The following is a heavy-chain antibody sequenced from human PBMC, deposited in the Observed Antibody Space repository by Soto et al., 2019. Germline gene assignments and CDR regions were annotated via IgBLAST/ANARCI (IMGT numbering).Heavy chain of an antibody. CDR2: IYYSGST. V-gene: IGHV4-61*01. CDR1: GGSVSSGSYY. Sequence: SETLSLTCTVSGGSVSSGSYYWSWIRQPPGKGLEWIGYIYYSGSTNYNPSLKSRVTISVDTSKNQFSLKLSSVTAADTAVYYCAREPYNWNYDLRGPFDYWGQGTLVTVSS. CDR3: AREPYNWNYDLRGPFDY. D-gene: IGHD1-7*01. J-gene: IGHJ4*02.